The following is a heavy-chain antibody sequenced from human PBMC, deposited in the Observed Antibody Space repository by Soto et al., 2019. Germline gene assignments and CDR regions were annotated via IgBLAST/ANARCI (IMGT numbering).Heavy chain of an antibody. Sequence: PSETLSLTCAVYGGSFSGYYWSWIRQPPGKGLEWMGEINHSGSTNYNPSLKSRVTISVDTSKNQFSLKLSSVTAADTAVYYCARGPWLRGNLRNNWFDPWGQGTLVTVSS. V-gene: IGHV4-34*01. CDR2: INHSGST. D-gene: IGHD3-16*01. J-gene: IGHJ5*02. CDR3: ARGPWLRGNLRNNWFDP. CDR1: GGSFSGYY.